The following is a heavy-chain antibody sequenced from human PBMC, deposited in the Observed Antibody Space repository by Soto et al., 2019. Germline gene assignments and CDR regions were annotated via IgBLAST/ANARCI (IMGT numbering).Heavy chain of an antibody. CDR1: GGSISNYY. J-gene: IGHJ4*02. Sequence: SETLSLTCTVSGGSISNYYWSWIRQPPGKGLEWIGYIHYSGNTKYNPSLKSRVTKSEDTSKDQFSLKLTSVTAADKAVYYCARGHYDFWSGYFATIDYWGQGTLVTVSS. V-gene: IGHV4-59*08. D-gene: IGHD3-3*01. CDR3: ARGHYDFWSGYFATIDY. CDR2: IHYSGNT.